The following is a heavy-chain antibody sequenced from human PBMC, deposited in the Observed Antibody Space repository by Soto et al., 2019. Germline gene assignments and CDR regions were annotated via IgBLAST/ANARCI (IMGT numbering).Heavy chain of an antibody. CDR2: IYYSGST. D-gene: IGHD5-18*01. J-gene: IGHJ4*02. V-gene: IGHV4-39*01. CDR3: ARQSGHSYGFLESEFDY. CDR1: GGSISSSSYY. Sequence: SETLSLTCTVSGGSISSSSYYWGWIRQPPGKGLEWIGSIYYSGSTYYNPSLKSRVTISVDTSKNQFSLKLSSVTAADTAVYYCARQSGHSYGFLESEFDYWGQGTLVTVSS.